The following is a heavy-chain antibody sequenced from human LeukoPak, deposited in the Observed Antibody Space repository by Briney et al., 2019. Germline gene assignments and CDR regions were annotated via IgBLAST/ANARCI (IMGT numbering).Heavy chain of an antibody. Sequence: SETLSLTCTVSGGSISSYYWTWIRQPPGKGLEWIDYISNSGSTNYNPSLKSRVTISVDTSKNQFFLNLSSVAAADTAVYRYTRAMTTGGMDVWGQGTTVTVSS. CDR2: ISNSGST. CDR1: GGSISSYY. J-gene: IGHJ6*02. V-gene: IGHV4-59*01. CDR3: TRAMTTGGMDV. D-gene: IGHD4-17*01.